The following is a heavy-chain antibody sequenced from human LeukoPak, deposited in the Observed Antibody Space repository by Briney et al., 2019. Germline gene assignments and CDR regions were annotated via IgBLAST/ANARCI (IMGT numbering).Heavy chain of an antibody. CDR1: GYRFTTDY. D-gene: IGHD2-15*01. Sequence: GESLKISCKASGYRFTTDYIGWVRQTPGQGLEWMGSIYPGDSDTRYNPSFQGQVTISADKSIKTAYLQWSNLKASDTAIYYCARRGGGSSGGFYFDYWGQGSLVTVSS. CDR2: IYPGDSDT. V-gene: IGHV5-51*01. CDR3: ARRGGGSSGGFYFDY. J-gene: IGHJ4*02.